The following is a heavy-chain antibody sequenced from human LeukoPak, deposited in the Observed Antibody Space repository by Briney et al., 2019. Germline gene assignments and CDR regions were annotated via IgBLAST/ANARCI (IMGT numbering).Heavy chain of an antibody. CDR1: GFTFRNYW. CDR2: IKQDGSEK. CDR3: ARINDRSGYPLDN. D-gene: IGHD3-22*01. V-gene: IGHV3-7*01. Sequence: GGSLRLSCAASGFTFRNYWMSWVRQAPGKGLEWVANIKQDGSEKYYVDSVKGRFTISRDNAKISLYLQMNSLRAEDTAVYYCARINDRSGYPLDNWGQGTLVTVSS. J-gene: IGHJ4*02.